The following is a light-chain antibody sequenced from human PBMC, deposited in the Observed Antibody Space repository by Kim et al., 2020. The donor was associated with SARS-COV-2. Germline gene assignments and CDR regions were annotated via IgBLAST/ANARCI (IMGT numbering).Light chain of an antibody. CDR2: GAS. V-gene: IGKV1-39*01. CDR1: QSINTY. Sequence: DIQMTQSPSSLSASVGDRVTISCRASQSINTYLNWYQQKPGKAPNLLIYGASNLQSGVPSRFSGSGSGTDFTLTISSLQPEDSATYYCQQSHIARTFGQGTKVGIK. CDR3: QQSHIART. J-gene: IGKJ1*01.